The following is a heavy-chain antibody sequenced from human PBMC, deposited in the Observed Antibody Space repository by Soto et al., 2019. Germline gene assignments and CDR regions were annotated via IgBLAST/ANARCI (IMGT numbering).Heavy chain of an antibody. Sequence: SETLSLTCTVSGASISTIHNYWGWIRQPPGRGLEWIGSISYSGSTYYNPSFKSRVTISLDTSNAQLSLRLSSVTAADTAVYFCARPLLMTADYYYGTDVWGRGTSVTVSS. CDR3: ARPLLMTADYYYGTDV. D-gene: IGHD2-15*01. CDR2: ISYSGST. V-gene: IGHV4-39*01. CDR1: GASISTIHNY. J-gene: IGHJ6*02.